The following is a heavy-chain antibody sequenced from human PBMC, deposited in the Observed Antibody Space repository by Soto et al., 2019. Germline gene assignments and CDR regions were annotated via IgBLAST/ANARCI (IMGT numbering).Heavy chain of an antibody. V-gene: IGHV3-23*01. Sequence: VGSLRLSCAASGFTFSSYAMSWVRQAPGKGLEWVSAISGSGGSTYYADSVKGRFTISRDNSKNTLYLQMNSLRAEDTAVYYCAKERYYDFWSGYPNWFDPWGQGTLVTVSS. CDR3: AKERYYDFWSGYPNWFDP. J-gene: IGHJ5*02. D-gene: IGHD3-3*01. CDR1: GFTFSSYA. CDR2: ISGSGGST.